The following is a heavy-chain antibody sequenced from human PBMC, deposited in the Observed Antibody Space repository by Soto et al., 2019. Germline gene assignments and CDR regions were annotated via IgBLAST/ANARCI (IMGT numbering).Heavy chain of an antibody. J-gene: IGHJ6*02. CDR2: IKQDGSEK. CDR3: ASGDAMDV. V-gene: IGHV3-7*02. Sequence: PGGSLRLSCAASGFTFRSYWMTWVRQAPGKGLEWVANIKQDGSEKYYVDSVKGRFTISRDNAKNSLYLQMNSLRADDTAVYYCASGDAMDVWGQGTTVTVSS. CDR1: GFTFRSYW.